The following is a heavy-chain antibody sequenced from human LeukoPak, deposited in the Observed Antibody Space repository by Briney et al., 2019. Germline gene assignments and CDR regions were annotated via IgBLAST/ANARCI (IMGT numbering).Heavy chain of an antibody. CDR2: IHPADSDT. J-gene: IGHJ3*02. D-gene: IGHD3-9*01. CDR3: ARPRYFDWPRVGAFDI. Sequence: GESLKISCKGSGYIFTNYRIGWVRQMPGKGLEWMGMIHPADSDTRYSPSFQGQVTISVDKSINTAYLQWSSLKASDTAIYYCARPRYFDWPRVGAFDIWGQGTMVTVSS. CDR1: GYIFTNYR. V-gene: IGHV5-51*01.